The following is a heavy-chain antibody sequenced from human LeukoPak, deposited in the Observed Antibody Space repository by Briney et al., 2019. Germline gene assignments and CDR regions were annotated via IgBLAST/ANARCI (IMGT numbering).Heavy chain of an antibody. V-gene: IGHV1-69*06. Sequence: GASVKVSCKASGGTFSSYAISWVRQAPGQGLEWMGGIIPIFGTANYAQKFQGRVTITADKSTSTAYMELSSLRSEDTAVYYCASLRSGYNNYYYYYYMDVWGKGTTVTVSS. D-gene: IGHD3-3*01. J-gene: IGHJ6*03. CDR3: ASLRSGYNNYYYYYYMDV. CDR1: GGTFSSYA. CDR2: IIPIFGTA.